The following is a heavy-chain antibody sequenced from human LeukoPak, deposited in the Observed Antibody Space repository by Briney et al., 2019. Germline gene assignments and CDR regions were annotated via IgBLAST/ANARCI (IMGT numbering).Heavy chain of an antibody. CDR1: GFTFINAW. V-gene: IGHV3-15*01. CDR2: IKSKADGGTT. J-gene: IGHJ4*02. D-gene: IGHD5-24*01. CDR3: ITAQMNANGYFSFDY. Sequence: GGSLRLSCAASGFTFINAWMTWVRQVPGKGLEWVGRIKSKADGGTTDYAAPVTGRFTISRDDSKDTLFLQMDSLKTEDTAVYYCITAQMNANGYFSFDYWGQGALVAVSS.